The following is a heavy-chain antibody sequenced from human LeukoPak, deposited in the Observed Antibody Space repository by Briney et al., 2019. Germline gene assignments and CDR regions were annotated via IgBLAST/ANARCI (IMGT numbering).Heavy chain of an antibody. D-gene: IGHD3-22*01. J-gene: IGHJ4*02. CDR1: GFPFSSYA. V-gene: IGHV3-23*01. CDR3: ANGITMIVVVNDFDY. Sequence: PGGSLRLSCAASGFPFSSYAMSWVRQAPGKGLEWVSAISGSGGSTYYADSVKGRFTISRDNSKNTLYLQMNSLRAEDTAVYYCANGITMIVVVNDFDYWGQGTLVTVSS. CDR2: ISGSGGST.